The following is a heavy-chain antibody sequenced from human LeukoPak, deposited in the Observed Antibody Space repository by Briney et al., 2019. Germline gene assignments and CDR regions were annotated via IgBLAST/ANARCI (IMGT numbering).Heavy chain of an antibody. CDR3: ARERGGFGGYLPYYYLDV. D-gene: IGHD5-12*01. V-gene: IGHV3-48*04. CDR2: ISGSSGTI. Sequence: GGSLRLSCAGTGFSFSNFGMNWVRQAPGKGLECVSFISGSSGTIYYADSVKGRFTISRDNTKNSLCLQMNSPRAEDTAIYYCARERGGFGGYLPYYYLDVWGKGTTVTVSS. J-gene: IGHJ6*03. CDR1: GFSFSNFG.